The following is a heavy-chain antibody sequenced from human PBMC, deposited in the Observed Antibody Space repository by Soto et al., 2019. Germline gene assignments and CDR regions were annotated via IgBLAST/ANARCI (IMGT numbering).Heavy chain of an antibody. CDR2: INHSGST. J-gene: IGHJ4*02. CDR1: GGSFSGYY. Sequence: PSETLSLTCAFYGGSFSGYYWSWIRQPPGKGLEWIGEINHSGSTNYNPSLNSRVTISVDTSKNQFSLKLSSVTAADTAVYYCARSCFVCRPPLGFDYWGQGTLVTGSA. V-gene: IGHV4-34*01. CDR3: ARSCFVCRPPLGFDY. D-gene: IGHD3-16*01.